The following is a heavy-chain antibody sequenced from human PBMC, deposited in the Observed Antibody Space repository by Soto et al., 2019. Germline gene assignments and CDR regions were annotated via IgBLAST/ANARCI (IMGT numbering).Heavy chain of an antibody. CDR1: GFDFDDYA. V-gene: IGHV3-9*01. CDR2: ISWNGAYT. D-gene: IGHD4-4*01. CDR3: TRDIFRTITTVDF. Sequence: EVQLVESGGGLVQPGRSLRLSCVVSGFDFDDYAINWVRQAPGKGLEWVAGISWNGAYTGYADSVKGRFIISRDNDKNSLYLQMSSLRPDDTALYYCTRDIFRTITTVDFWGQGNLVTVSS. J-gene: IGHJ4*02.